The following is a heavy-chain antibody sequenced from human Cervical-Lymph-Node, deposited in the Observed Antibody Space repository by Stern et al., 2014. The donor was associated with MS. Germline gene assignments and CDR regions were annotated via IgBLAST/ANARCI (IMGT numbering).Heavy chain of an antibody. CDR2: INQDGSAI. Sequence: EMQLVESGGDLVQPGGSLRLSCAASGFIFSTYWMSWVRQAPGKGLEWLANINQDGSAIHYVDSVKGRFTISRDNAKNSLYLQMNSLRAEDTAVYYCTRGIDDWGQGTLVTVSS. CDR1: GFIFSTYW. V-gene: IGHV3-7*01. CDR3: TRGIDD. J-gene: IGHJ4*02. D-gene: IGHD2-15*01.